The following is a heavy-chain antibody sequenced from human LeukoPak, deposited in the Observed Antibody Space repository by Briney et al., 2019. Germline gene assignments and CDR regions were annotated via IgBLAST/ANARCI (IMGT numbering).Heavy chain of an antibody. V-gene: IGHV3-9*01. D-gene: IGHD5-24*01. CDR3: ARGYEGRDGYSHIDY. CDR2: ISWNSGSI. Sequence: PGGSLRLSCAASGFTFDDYAMHWVRQAPGKGLEWVSGISWNSGSIGYADSVKGRFTISRDNAKNSLYLQMNSLRAEDTAVYYCARGYEGRDGYSHIDYWGQGTLVTVSS. CDR1: GFTFDDYA. J-gene: IGHJ4*02.